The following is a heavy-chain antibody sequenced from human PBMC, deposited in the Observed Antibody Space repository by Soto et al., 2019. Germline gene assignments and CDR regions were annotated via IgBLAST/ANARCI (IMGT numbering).Heavy chain of an antibody. CDR2: IYHSGST. J-gene: IGHJ3*02. V-gene: IGHV4-4*02. D-gene: IGHD1-26*01. Sequence: LRRTLSLTFAVSGGSISSSNWWSWVRQPPGKGLEWIGEIYHSGSTNYNPSLKSRVTISVDKSKNQFSLKLSSVTAADTAVYYCARFNSGSYYEAFDIWGQGTMVT. CDR1: GGSISSSNW. CDR3: ARFNSGSYYEAFDI.